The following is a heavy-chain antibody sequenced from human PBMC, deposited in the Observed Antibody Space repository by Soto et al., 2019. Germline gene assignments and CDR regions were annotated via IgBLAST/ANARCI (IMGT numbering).Heavy chain of an antibody. Sequence: QVQLVQSGAEVLKPGSSVKVSCKASGDTFDTFAISWVRQAPGQGLEWMGGIIPIFRTPDYAQKFRGRVTITADVSTSTAYMELTSLRSEATAVYYCARDKDREQLGGNYYYALDGWGQGTTVTVSS. CDR2: IIPIFRTP. D-gene: IGHD1-1*01. CDR3: ARDKDREQLGGNYYYALDG. CDR1: GDTFDTFA. J-gene: IGHJ6*02. V-gene: IGHV1-69*12.